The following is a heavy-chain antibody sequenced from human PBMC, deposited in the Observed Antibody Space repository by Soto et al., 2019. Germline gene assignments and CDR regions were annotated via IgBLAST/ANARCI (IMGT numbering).Heavy chain of an antibody. V-gene: IGHV3-74*01. CDR2: IISGGTRV. CDR3: ARERTSTGGMDI. J-gene: IGHJ6*02. CDR1: GFTFSSDW. Sequence: EVQLLESGGGLVQPGGSLRLSCAASGFTFSSDWMNWVRQSPGKGLEWVSRIISGGTRVSYADSVKGRFIITRDNAKNTLFLEMHSLTADDTAVYYCARERTSTGGMDIWGQGTTVTVSS.